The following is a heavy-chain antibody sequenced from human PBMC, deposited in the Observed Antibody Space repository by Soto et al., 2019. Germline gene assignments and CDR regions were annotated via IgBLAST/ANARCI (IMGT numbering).Heavy chain of an antibody. CDR1: GFTFSSYS. CDR3: ARDKYCSSTSCYESIGMDV. J-gene: IGHJ6*02. Sequence: LRLSCAASGFTFSSYSMNWVRQAPGKGLEWVSYISSSSSTIYYADSVKGRFTISRDNAKNSLYLQMNSLRDEDTAVYYCARDKYCSSTSCYESIGMDVWGQGTTVTVSS. V-gene: IGHV3-48*02. CDR2: ISSSSSTI. D-gene: IGHD2-2*01.